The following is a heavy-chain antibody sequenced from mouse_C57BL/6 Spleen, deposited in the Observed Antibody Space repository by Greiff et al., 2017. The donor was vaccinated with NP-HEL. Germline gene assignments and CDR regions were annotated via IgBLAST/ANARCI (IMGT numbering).Heavy chain of an antibody. V-gene: IGHV1-69*01. CDR1: GYTFTSYW. J-gene: IGHJ2*01. CDR2: IDPSDSYT. Sequence: QVQLKQPGAELVMPGASVKLSCKASGYTFTSYWMHWVKQRPGQGLEWIGEIDPSDSYTNYNQKFKGKSTLTVDKSSSTAYMQLSSLTSEDSAVYYCAGGGNDYFDYWGQGTTLTVSS. D-gene: IGHD2-1*01. CDR3: AGGGNDYFDY.